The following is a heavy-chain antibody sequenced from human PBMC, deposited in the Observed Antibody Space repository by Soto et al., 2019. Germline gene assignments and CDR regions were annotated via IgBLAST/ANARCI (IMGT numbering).Heavy chain of an antibody. J-gene: IGHJ4*02. D-gene: IGHD3-10*01. CDR2: IYYSGGT. CDR1: GGSISSYY. Sequence: SETLSLTCTVSGGSISSYYWSWIRQPPGRGLEWIGYIYYSGGTNYNPSLKSRVTISVDTSKNQFSLKLSSVTAADTAVYYCARDSFGGVYWGQGTLVTVSS. CDR3: ARDSFGGVY. V-gene: IGHV4-59*01.